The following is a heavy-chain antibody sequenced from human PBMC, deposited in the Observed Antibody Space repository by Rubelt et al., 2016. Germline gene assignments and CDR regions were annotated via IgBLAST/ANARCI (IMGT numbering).Heavy chain of an antibody. D-gene: IGHD4-17*01. CDR3: ARETLGDSGANYFDY. J-gene: IGHJ4*02. CDR1: GGSISSYY. V-gene: IGHV4-59*01. CDR2: IYYSGST. Sequence: QVQLQESGPGLVKPSETLSLTCTVSGGSISSYYWSWIRQPPGKGLEWIGYIYYSGSTNYNPSLKSRVTISVDTSKNQFSLKLSSVTAAGTAVYYCARETLGDSGANYFDYWGQGTLVTVSS.